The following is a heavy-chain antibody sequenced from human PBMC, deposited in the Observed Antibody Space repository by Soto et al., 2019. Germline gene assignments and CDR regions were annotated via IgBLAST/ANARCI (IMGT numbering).Heavy chain of an antibody. J-gene: IGHJ4*02. CDR1: GGSISNSGYY. CDR3: ARQEDSSTYYLEYYFDY. D-gene: IGHD6-19*01. V-gene: IGHV4-39*01. CDR2: IYYSGST. Sequence: SETLSLTCTVSGGSISNSGYYLGWIRQPPGKGLEWIGSIYYSGSTYYSPSLKSRVTISVDTSKNQFSLNLTSVTAADTAVYFCARQEDSSTYYLEYYFDYWGQGTLVTVSS.